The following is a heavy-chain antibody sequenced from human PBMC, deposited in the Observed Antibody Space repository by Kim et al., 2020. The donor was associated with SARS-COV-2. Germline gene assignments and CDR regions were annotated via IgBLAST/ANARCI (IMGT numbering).Heavy chain of an antibody. V-gene: IGHV1-46*01. CDR3: ARDLEGFDY. D-gene: IGHD1-1*01. Sequence: GSTSYAQNVQGRVAMTSDTSTTTVNMELRSLRSDDTAMYYCARDLEGFDYWGQGTLVTVSS. CDR2: GST. J-gene: IGHJ4*02.